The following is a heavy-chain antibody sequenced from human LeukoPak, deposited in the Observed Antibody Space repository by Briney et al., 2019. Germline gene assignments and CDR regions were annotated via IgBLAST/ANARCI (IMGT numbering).Heavy chain of an antibody. CDR1: GGSFSGYY. CDR3: ALKMGAAAGFTVTTLFDY. D-gene: IGHD4-17*01. J-gene: IGHJ4*02. Sequence: SETLSLTCAVYGGSFSGYYCSSIRLPPGKGLEWIGEINHSGSSNYNPSLKSRVTISVDTSKNQFSLNLSSVTAADTAVYYCALKMGAAAGFTVTTLFDYWGQGTLVTVSS. CDR2: INHSGSS. V-gene: IGHV4-34*01.